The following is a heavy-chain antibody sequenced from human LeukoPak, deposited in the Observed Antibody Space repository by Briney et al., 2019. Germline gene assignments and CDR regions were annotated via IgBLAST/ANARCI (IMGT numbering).Heavy chain of an antibody. J-gene: IGHJ6*03. V-gene: IGHV3-30*02. Sequence: PGGSLRLSCAASGFTISSYSMHWVRQAPGKGLEWVAFIRYDGSNKYYADSVKGRFTISRDNFKNTLYLQMNSLRAEDTAVYYCAKAPVPAYGDYVKSYYYYYMDVWGKGTTVTVSS. CDR1: GFTISSYS. CDR2: IRYDGSNK. D-gene: IGHD4-17*01. CDR3: AKAPVPAYGDYVKSYYYYYMDV.